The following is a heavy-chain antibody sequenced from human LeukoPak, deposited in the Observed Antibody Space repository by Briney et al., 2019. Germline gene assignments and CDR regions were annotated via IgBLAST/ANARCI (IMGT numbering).Heavy chain of an antibody. CDR3: ARDRPPNAFDI. Sequence: ASVTVSCKASGYTFTRHYMHWVRQDPGQGLEWLGIINPSGGSVNFAQKCQGRGTMTRYTSTSTVYMELSSLRSEDTAVYYCARDRPPNAFDIWGQGTMVTVSS. D-gene: IGHD6-6*01. J-gene: IGHJ3*02. CDR2: INPSGGSV. CDR1: GYTFTRHY. V-gene: IGHV1-46*01.